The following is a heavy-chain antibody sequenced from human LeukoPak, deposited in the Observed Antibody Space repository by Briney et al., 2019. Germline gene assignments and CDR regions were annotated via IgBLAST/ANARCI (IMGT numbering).Heavy chain of an antibody. CDR1: GFTLSSHS. D-gene: IGHD3-22*01. Sequence: GGSLTLSCAASGFTLSSHSINWVRQPPEGLREWVSAFRAMVGSTYYADSVKGRFNISRDNSKNTLYLQMNSLRAEDTAVYYCAKASPITMIVVVIIPEGFDYWGQGTLVTVSS. J-gene: IGHJ4*02. CDR2: FRAMVGST. V-gene: IGHV3-23*01. CDR3: AKASPITMIVVVIIPEGFDY.